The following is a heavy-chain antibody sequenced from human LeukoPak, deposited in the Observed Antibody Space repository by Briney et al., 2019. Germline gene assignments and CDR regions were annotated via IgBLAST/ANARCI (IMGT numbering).Heavy chain of an antibody. J-gene: IGHJ4*02. CDR3: ARGGWELPEGSLDY. Sequence: SETLSLTCAVYGGSFSGYYWSWIRQPPGKGLEWIGEVNHSGSTNSNPSLKSRVTISVDASKNQFSLKLSSVTAADTAVYYCARGGWELPEGSLDYWGQGTLVTVSS. V-gene: IGHV4-34*01. CDR2: VNHSGST. D-gene: IGHD1-26*01. CDR1: GGSFSGYY.